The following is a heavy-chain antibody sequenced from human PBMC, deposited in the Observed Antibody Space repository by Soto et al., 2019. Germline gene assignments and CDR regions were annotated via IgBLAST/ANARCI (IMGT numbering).Heavy chain of an antibody. Sequence: QVQLVQSGADVKKPGASVKVSCKASGYTFTTYYMHWVRQAPGQGLEWMGIINPSGGSTNYAQRFQGRVTMTSDTSTSTVYMELSNLRNDDTDVYYCARVVVPTTVTTSNWFDPWGQGTLVTVSS. CDR3: ARVVVPTTVTTSNWFDP. CDR2: INPSGGST. V-gene: IGHV1-46*01. D-gene: IGHD4-17*01. CDR1: GYTFTTYY. J-gene: IGHJ5*02.